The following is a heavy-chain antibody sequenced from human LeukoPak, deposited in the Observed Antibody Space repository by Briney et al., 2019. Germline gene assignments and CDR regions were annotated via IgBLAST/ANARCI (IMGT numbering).Heavy chain of an antibody. CDR2: INHSGST. J-gene: IGHJ4*02. D-gene: IGHD2-2*01. V-gene: IGHV4-34*01. Sequence: PSETLSLTCAVYGGSFSSYYWSWIRQPPGKGLEWIGEINHSGSTNYNPSLKSRVTISVDTTKNQISLKLSSVTAADTAVYYCARGGIVVPALDYWGQGTLVTVSS. CDR3: ARGGIVVPALDY. CDR1: GGSFSSYY.